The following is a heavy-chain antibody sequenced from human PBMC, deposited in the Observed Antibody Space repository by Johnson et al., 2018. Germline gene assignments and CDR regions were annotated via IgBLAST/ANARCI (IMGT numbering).Heavy chain of an antibody. CDR3: TRTGSGGFGY. V-gene: IGHV1-69*01. J-gene: IGHJ4*02. CDR2: IIPIVQTP. CDR1: GGIFSIFA. D-gene: IGHD1-26*01. Sequence: QVRLGQCGAEVKRPGSSVKVSCKAFGGIFSIFAISWVRQAPGQGLEWMGGIIPIVQTPHYPQKFQGRVTISADASTSTAYMDVSSLRSEDTASYYCTRTGSGGFGYWGQGTLVTVSS.